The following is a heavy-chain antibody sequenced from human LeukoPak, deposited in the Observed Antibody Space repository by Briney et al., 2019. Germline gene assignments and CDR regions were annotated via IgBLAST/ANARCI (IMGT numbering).Heavy chain of an antibody. D-gene: IGHD2-2*01. CDR3: ASSSSVVPAAPVDY. Sequence: ASVKVSCKASGGTFSSYAISWVRQAPGQGLEWMGGIIPIFGTANYAQKFQGRVTITTDESTSTAYMELSSLRSEDTAVYYCASSSSVVPAAPVDYGGQGPLVTVSS. J-gene: IGHJ4*02. V-gene: IGHV1-69*05. CDR2: IIPIFGTA. CDR1: GGTFSSYA.